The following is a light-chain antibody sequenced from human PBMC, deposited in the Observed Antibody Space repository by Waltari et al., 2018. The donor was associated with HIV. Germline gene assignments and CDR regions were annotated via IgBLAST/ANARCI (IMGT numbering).Light chain of an antibody. V-gene: IGKV4-1*01. J-gene: IGKJ4*01. CDR1: RSILYNANTKDY. Sequence: DIVMIHSPASLALSLGERATINCKSSRSILYNANTKDYLAWYQQKPGQPPQLLIYWASTREFGVPDRCSGSGSGTNFTLTISSLQTEDVAVYYCQQYFNAPITFGGGTRVEI. CDR3: QQYFNAPIT. CDR2: WAS.